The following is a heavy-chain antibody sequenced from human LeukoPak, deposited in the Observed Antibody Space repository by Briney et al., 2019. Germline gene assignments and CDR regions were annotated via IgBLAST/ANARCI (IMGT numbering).Heavy chain of an antibody. V-gene: IGHV3-13*01. D-gene: IGHD3-22*01. CDR1: GFTFSSYD. CDR3: AKEEYYYDSSGSLRDY. CDR2: IGTAGDT. Sequence: GGSLRLSCAASGFTFSSYDMHWVRQATGKGLEWVSAIGTAGDTYYPGSVKGRFTISRENAKNSLYLQMNSLRAEDTAVYYCAKEEYYYDSSGSLRDYWGQGTLVTVSS. J-gene: IGHJ4*02.